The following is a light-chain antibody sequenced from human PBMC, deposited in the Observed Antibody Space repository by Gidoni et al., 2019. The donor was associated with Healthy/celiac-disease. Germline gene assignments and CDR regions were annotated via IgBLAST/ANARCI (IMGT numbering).Light chain of an antibody. Sequence: QSVLTQPPSASGTPGQRVTISCAGSSSNIGSNTVNWYQQLPGTAHKLLIYSNNQRPLGVPDRFSGSKSGTSASLAISGLQSEDEADYYCAACDDSLNGYVFGTGTKVTVL. CDR1: SSNIGSNT. CDR2: SNN. V-gene: IGLV1-44*01. CDR3: AACDDSLNGYV. J-gene: IGLJ1*01.